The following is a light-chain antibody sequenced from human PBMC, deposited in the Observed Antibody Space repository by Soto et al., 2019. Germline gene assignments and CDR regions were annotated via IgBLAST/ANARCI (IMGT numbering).Light chain of an antibody. CDR3: QQSGDTPPWT. Sequence: IQLTQSPSSLSSSVGDIFTITCRSSQSIRKYLNWYQHKPGKVPTLLIYAASSLQSGVPSRFSGSGSGTEFTLTITSLQPEDFATYYCQQSGDTPPWTFGQGTKVDIK. CDR2: AAS. J-gene: IGKJ1*01. V-gene: IGKV1-39*01. CDR1: QSIRKY.